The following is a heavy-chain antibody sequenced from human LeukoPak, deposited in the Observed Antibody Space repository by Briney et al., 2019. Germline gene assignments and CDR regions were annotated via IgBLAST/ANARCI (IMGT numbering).Heavy chain of an antibody. V-gene: IGHV3-23*01. CDR1: GFTFSSYA. D-gene: IGHD3-3*01. J-gene: IGHJ4*02. CDR2: ISGSGGST. CDR3: ARREGTIFGGSY. Sequence: GGSLRLSCAASGFTFSSYAMNWVRQAPGKGLEWVSGISGSGGSTYYADSVKGRFTISRDNSKNTLYLQMNSLRAEDTAVCYCARREGTIFGGSYWGQGTLVTVSS.